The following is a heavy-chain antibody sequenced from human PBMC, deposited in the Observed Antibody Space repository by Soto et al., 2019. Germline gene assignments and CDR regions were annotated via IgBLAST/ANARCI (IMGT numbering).Heavy chain of an antibody. V-gene: IGHV3-15*07. CDR2: IKSKNDGGTT. J-gene: IGHJ4*01. Sequence: GGSLRLSCAASGFTSIPAWLNWFRHAPGKGLEWVGRIKSKNDGGTTDYAAPVKGRFTISRDDSKNTVYLQMNSLRTEDTALYYCAADHPDNGGGYEFDYWGEGT. CDR3: AADHPDNGGGYEFDY. CDR1: GFTSIPAW. D-gene: IGHD2-15*01.